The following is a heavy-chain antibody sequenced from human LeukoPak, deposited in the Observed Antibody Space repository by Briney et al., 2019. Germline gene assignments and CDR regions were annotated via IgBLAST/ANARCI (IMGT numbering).Heavy chain of an antibody. D-gene: IGHD3-9*01. Sequence: GGSLRLSCAASGFTFSSYAMHWVRQAPGKGLEWVAVISYDGSNKYYADSVKGRFTISRDNSKNTLYLQMNSLRAEDTAVYYCANFDGSGQAFHLWGQGTMVTVSS. CDR2: ISYDGSNK. J-gene: IGHJ3*01. CDR3: ANFDGSGQAFHL. CDR1: GFTFSSYA. V-gene: IGHV3-30-3*01.